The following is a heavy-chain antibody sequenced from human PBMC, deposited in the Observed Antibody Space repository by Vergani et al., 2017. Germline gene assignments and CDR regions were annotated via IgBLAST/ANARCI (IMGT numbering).Heavy chain of an antibody. Sequence: QVQLQESGPGLVKPSQPLSLTCTVSGASTNNDFYYWHWIRQPAGKGLAWIWRIYVTGITDYNSTLQSRVSMSVDTSQNQFSLTLTSVTVADTAVYYCAREVFYDNIRGTYRPPTNYGMGVWGQGTKVTVAS. CDR2: IYVTGIT. CDR1: GASTNNDFYY. J-gene: IGHJ6*02. CDR3: AREVFYDNIRGTYRPPTNYGMGV. V-gene: IGHV4-61*02. D-gene: IGHD1-14*01.